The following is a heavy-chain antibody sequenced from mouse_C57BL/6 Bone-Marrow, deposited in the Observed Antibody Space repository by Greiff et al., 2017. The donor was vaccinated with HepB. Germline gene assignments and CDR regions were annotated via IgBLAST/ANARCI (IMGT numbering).Heavy chain of an antibody. V-gene: IGHV1-72*01. CDR2: IDPNSGGT. D-gene: IGHD2-5*01. J-gene: IGHJ1*03. CDR1: GYTFTSYW. CDR3: AKGGATIVTIRYFDV. Sequence: QVQLKQPGAELVKPGASVKLSCKASGYTFTSYWMHWVKQRPGRGLEWIGRIDPNSGGTKYNEKFKSKATLTVDKPSSTAYMQLSSLTSKGSAVYYCAKGGATIVTIRYFDVWGTGTTVTVSS.